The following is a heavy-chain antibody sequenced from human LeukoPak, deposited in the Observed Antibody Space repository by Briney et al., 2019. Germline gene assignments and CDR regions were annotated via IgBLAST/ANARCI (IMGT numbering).Heavy chain of an antibody. J-gene: IGHJ4*02. CDR1: GFTFTSYA. D-gene: IGHD2-2*01. Sequence: PGGSLNPSCPPPGFTFTSYAISWFRQPPGKGRSWVSAFIGSGGSTYYADSVKGRFTISRDNSKNTLYLQMNSLRAEDTAVYYCAKDEGYCSSTSCLDFDYWGQGTLVTVPS. CDR3: AKDEGYCSSTSCLDFDY. V-gene: IGHV3-23*01. CDR2: FIGSGGST.